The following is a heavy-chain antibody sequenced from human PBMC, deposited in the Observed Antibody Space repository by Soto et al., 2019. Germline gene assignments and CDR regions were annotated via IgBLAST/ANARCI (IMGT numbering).Heavy chain of an antibody. J-gene: IGHJ3*02. CDR1: GISLSTSGVG. CDR2: VYWNDDA. CDR3: ARGLASLPVFAFDI. Sequence: QITLKGSGPTLVNPTQTLTLTCTLSGISLSTSGVGLGWIRQTPGKALEWLALVYWNDDAHYSPSLRSRLTITKDTSKNQAVLTMTNMDPVDTATYYCARGLASLPVFAFDIWGQGTVVTVSS. V-gene: IGHV2-5*01.